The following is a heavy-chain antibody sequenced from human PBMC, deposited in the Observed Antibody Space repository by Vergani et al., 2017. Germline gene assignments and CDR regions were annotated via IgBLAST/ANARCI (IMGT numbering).Heavy chain of an antibody. CDR2: INPSGGST. CDR3: ARGNVRMVRGVIMTRGLLGFDP. J-gene: IGHJ5*02. D-gene: IGHD3-10*01. CDR1: GYTFTSYG. Sequence: QVQLVQSGAEVKKPGASVKVSCKASGYTFTSYGISWVRQAPGQGLEWMGIINPSGGSTSYAQKFQGRVTMTRDTSTSTVYMELSSLRCEDTAVYYCARGNVRMVRGVIMTRGLLGFDPWGQGTLVTVSS. V-gene: IGHV1-46*01.